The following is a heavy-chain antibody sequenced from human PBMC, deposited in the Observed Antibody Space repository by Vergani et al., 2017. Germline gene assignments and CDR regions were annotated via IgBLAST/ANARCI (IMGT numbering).Heavy chain of an antibody. D-gene: IGHD3-10*01. Sequence: QVQLQQWGAGLLKPSETLSLTCAVYGGSFSGYYWSWIRQPPGKGLEWIGEINQSGSTNYNPSLKSRVTISVDTSKNQFSLKLSSVTAADTAVYYCARGSGSGSYYYYYYGMDVWGQGTTVTVSS. V-gene: IGHV4-34*01. CDR1: GGSFSGYY. J-gene: IGHJ6*02. CDR3: ARGSGSGSYYYYYYGMDV. CDR2: INQSGST.